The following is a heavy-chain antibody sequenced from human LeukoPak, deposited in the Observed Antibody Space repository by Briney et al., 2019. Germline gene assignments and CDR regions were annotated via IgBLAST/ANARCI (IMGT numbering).Heavy chain of an antibody. J-gene: IGHJ4*02. CDR1: GGPFSGYY. CDR2: INHSGST. CDR3: ARGGSPVGATNDY. Sequence: SETLSLTCAVYGGPFSGYYWSWLRQPPGKGREWIGEINHSGSTNHNPSLKSRVTISVDTSKNQFSLKLSSVTAADTAVYYCARGGSPVGATNDYWGQGTLVTVSS. D-gene: IGHD1-26*01. V-gene: IGHV4-34*01.